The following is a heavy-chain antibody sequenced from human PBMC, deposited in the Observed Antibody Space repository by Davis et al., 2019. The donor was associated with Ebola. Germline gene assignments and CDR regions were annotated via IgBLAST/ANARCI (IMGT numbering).Heavy chain of an antibody. CDR3: ARDHSSGQHAFDI. J-gene: IGHJ3*02. Sequence: ASVQVTCKASGYIFLSYDINWVRQPTAQGLEWMGWMNPNSGNTGYAQKFQGRVTMTRNTTISTAYMGLSRQGSEDTAVYYCARDHSSGQHAFDIWGQGTMVTVSS. CDR1: GYIFLSYD. D-gene: IGHD6-19*01. CDR2: MNPNSGNT. V-gene: IGHV1-8*01.